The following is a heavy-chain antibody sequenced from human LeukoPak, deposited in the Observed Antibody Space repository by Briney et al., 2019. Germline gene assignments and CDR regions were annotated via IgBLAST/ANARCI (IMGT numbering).Heavy chain of an antibody. CDR1: TFTFSSYW. D-gene: IGHD2-15*01. V-gene: IGHV3-7*01. J-gene: IGHJ4*02. CDR2: IKDDGSQK. CDR3: ARRNSGTWWSFDS. Sequence: GGSLRLFCETSTFTFSSYWMSWVRQAPGKGLEWVANIKDDGSQKNYIDSVKGRFTISRDNAKASLFLQMNSLSSEDTAVYYCARRNSGTWWSFDSWGQGTLVTVSS.